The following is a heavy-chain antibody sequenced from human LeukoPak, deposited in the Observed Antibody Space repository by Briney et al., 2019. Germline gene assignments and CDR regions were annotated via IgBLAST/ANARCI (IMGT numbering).Heavy chain of an antibody. CDR3: ARDSGYSYGYAFDY. D-gene: IGHD5-18*01. J-gene: IGHJ4*02. CDR1: GFTFSSYS. Sequence: GGSLRLSCAASGFTFSSYSMNWVRQAPGKGLEWVSSISSSSSYIYYADSVKGRFTISRDNAKNSLYLQMNSLRAEDTAVYYCARDSGYSYGYAFDYWGRGTLVTVSS. V-gene: IGHV3-21*01. CDR2: ISSSSSYI.